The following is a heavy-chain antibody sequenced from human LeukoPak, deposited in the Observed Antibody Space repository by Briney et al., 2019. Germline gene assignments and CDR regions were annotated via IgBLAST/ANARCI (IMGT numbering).Heavy chain of an antibody. Sequence: ASVKVSCKVSGYTLTELSMHWVRQAPGKGLEWMGGFDPEVGETIYAQEFQGRVTMTEDTSTDTAYMELSSLRSEDTAVYYCATASLRYCGGDCYSRGYFDYWGQGTLVTVSS. CDR1: GYTLTELS. CDR3: ATASLRYCGGDCYSRGYFDY. J-gene: IGHJ4*02. CDR2: FDPEVGET. D-gene: IGHD2-21*02. V-gene: IGHV1-24*01.